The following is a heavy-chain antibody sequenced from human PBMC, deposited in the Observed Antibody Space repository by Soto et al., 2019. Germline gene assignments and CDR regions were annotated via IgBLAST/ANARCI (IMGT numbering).Heavy chain of an antibody. CDR2: ISAYNGNT. D-gene: IGHD3-9*01. CDR3: ARGPRNYDNLTGHNWFDP. V-gene: IGHV1-18*01. J-gene: IGHJ5*02. Sequence: ASVKVSCKASGYTFTSYGISWVRQAPGQGLEWMGWISAYNGNTNYAQKLQGRVTMTTDTSTSTAYMELRSLRSDDTAVYYCARGPRNYDNLTGHNWFDPWGQGTLVTVS. CDR1: GYTFTSYG.